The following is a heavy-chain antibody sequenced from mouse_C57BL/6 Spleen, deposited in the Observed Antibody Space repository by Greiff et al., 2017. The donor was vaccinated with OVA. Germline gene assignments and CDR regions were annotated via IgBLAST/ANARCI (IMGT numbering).Heavy chain of an antibody. CDR1: GYTFTSYW. V-gene: IGHV1-50*01. Sequence: QVQLQQPGAELVKPGASVKLSCKASGYTFTSYWMQWVKQRPGQGLEWIGEIDPSDSYTNYNQKFKGKATLTVDTSSSTAYMQLSSLTSEDSAVYYCARSTTSYFDYWGQGTTLTVSS. D-gene: IGHD1-1*01. CDR3: ARSTTSYFDY. J-gene: IGHJ2*01. CDR2: IDPSDSYT.